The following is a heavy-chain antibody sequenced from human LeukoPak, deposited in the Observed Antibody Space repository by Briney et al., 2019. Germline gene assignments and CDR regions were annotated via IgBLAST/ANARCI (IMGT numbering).Heavy chain of an antibody. CDR3: ARAPYDSSAPPRGY. J-gene: IGHJ4*02. Sequence: ASVKVSCKASGGTFSSYAISWVRQAPGQGLEWMGRIIPIFGIANYAQKFQGRVTITADKSTSTAYMELSSLRSEDTAVYYCARAPYDSSAPPRGYWGQGTLVTVSS. V-gene: IGHV1-69*04. CDR2: IIPIFGIA. D-gene: IGHD3-22*01. CDR1: GGTFSSYA.